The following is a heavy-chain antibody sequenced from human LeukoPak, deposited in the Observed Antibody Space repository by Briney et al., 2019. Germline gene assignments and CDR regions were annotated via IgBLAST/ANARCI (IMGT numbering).Heavy chain of an antibody. Sequence: PGGSLRLSCAASGFTFSSYAMGWVRQAPGKGLEWVSDITFKGDIQNYADSVKGRFTISRDKSKNTLYLQMNSLRSEDTAVYYCARAPMVRGVNGVFDYWGQRTLVTVSS. CDR2: ITFKGDIQ. J-gene: IGHJ4*02. D-gene: IGHD3-10*01. CDR3: ARAPMVRGVNGVFDY. V-gene: IGHV3-23*01. CDR1: GFTFSSYA.